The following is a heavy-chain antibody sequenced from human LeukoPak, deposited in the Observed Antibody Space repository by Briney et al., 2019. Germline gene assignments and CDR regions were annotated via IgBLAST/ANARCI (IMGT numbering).Heavy chain of an antibody. CDR1: GFTFSSYA. CDR3: AREEYDFWSGYPYYYYYYMDV. Sequence: PGGSLRLSCTASGFTFSSYAMYWVRQAPGKGLEWVANIKQDGSEKYYVDSVKGRFTISRDNAKNSLYLQMNSLRAEDTAVYYCAREEYDFWSGYPYYYYYYMDVWGKGTTVTVSS. D-gene: IGHD3-3*01. V-gene: IGHV3-7*01. CDR2: IKQDGSEK. J-gene: IGHJ6*03.